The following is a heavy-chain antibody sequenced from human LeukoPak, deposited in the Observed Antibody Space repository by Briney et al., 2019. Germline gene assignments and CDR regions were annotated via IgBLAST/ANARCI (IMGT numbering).Heavy chain of an antibody. CDR3: AKSYDSSGYDAFDI. V-gene: IGHV3-9*01. D-gene: IGHD3-22*01. J-gene: IGHJ3*02. CDR1: GFTFDDYA. CDR2: ISWNSGSI. Sequence: GGSLRLSCAASGFTFDDYAMPWVRQAPGKGLEWVSGISWNSGSIGYADSVKGRFTISGDNAKNSLYLQMNSLRAEDTALYYCAKSYDSSGYDAFDIWGQGTMVTVSS.